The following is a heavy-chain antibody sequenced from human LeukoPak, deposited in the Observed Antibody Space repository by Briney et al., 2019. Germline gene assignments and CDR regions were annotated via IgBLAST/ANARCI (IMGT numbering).Heavy chain of an antibody. CDR2: IYYTGST. V-gene: IGHV4-59*01. CDR3: ARGVDYNFYFDY. Sequence: SETLSLSCTVSGGSISSYYWSWIRQPPGKGLEFIGYIYYTGSTNYKPSLKSRVTISIETSKNQFSLKLSSVTAADTAVYYCARGVDYNFYFDYWGQGSLVTVSS. CDR1: GGSISSYY. D-gene: IGHD3-10*01. J-gene: IGHJ4*02.